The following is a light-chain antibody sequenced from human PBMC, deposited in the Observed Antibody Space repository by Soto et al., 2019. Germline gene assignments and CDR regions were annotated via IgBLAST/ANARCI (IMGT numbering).Light chain of an antibody. Sequence: EILMTKSPGILSLSPSEISTLSCSAGLSVSNDFLAWYQQKPGEAPRLIISGAPNRGMCIPARFSGSGPGTDFTLSISSLEPEDFAVYYCQRPATFGQRFKVDI. J-gene: IGKJ1*01. V-gene: IGKV3D-11*02. CDR1: LSVSNDF. CDR2: GAP. CDR3: QRPAT.